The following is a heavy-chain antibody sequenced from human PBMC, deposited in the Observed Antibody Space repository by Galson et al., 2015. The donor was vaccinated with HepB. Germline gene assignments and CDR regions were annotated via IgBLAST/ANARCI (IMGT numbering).Heavy chain of an antibody. J-gene: IGHJ4*02. CDR3: ARAVVVGATYYFDS. CDR2: IYYTGST. CDR1: GGSISSYY. D-gene: IGHD2-15*01. V-gene: IGHV4-59*01. Sequence: ETLSLTCTVSGGSISSYYWSWIRQPPGKGLEWIGYIYYTGSTNYNPSLKSRVTISVDTSKNQFSLKLSSVTAADTAVYYCARAVVVGATYYFDSWGQGTLVTVSS.